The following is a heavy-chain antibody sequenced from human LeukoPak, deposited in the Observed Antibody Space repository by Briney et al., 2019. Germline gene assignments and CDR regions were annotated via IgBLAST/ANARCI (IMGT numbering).Heavy chain of an antibody. CDR1: GYTFTSYD. D-gene: IGHD6-19*01. J-gene: IGHJ4*02. CDR3: ARGRSGWYSFDY. V-gene: IGHV1-2*02. CDR2: MNPNSGGT. Sequence: ASVKVSCKASGYTFTSYDFNWVRQAPGQGLEWMGWMNPNSGGTNYAQKFQGRVTMTRDTSISTAYMELSRLRSDDTAVYYCARGRSGWYSFDYWGQGTLVTVSS.